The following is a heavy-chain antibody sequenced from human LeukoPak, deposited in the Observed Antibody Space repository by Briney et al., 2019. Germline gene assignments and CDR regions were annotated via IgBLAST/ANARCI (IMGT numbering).Heavy chain of an antibody. CDR2: ISSSSSYI. CDR1: GFTFSSYS. Sequence: PGGSLRLSCAVSGFTFSSYSMNWVRQAPGKGLEWVSSISSSSSYIYYADSVKGRFTISRDNAKNSLYLQMNSLRAEDTAVYYCARPANYDFWSGYYPIGAFDIWGQGTMVTVSS. V-gene: IGHV3-21*01. CDR3: ARPANYDFWSGYYPIGAFDI. J-gene: IGHJ3*02. D-gene: IGHD3-3*01.